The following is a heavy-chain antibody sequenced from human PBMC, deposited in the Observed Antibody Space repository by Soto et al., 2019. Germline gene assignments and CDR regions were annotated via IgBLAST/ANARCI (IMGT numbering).Heavy chain of an antibody. CDR2: ISGYDGQT. CDR3: ARDSGYQAA. Sequence: QVQLVQSGVEVRKPGASVKVSCKASGYTFSNFGISWMRQAPGQGPEWLGWISGYDGQTNYAQKFQGRVTMTTDTSTSTAYMELRSLKAGDTAVYYCARDSGYQAAWGQGTLITVSS. D-gene: IGHD5-12*01. V-gene: IGHV1-18*01. J-gene: IGHJ5*02. CDR1: GYTFSNFG.